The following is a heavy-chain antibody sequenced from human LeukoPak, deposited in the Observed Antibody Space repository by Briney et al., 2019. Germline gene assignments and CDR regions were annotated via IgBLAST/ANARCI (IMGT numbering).Heavy chain of an antibody. D-gene: IGHD6-19*01. CDR1: GFTFGDFA. CDR2: ISYDGSNK. J-gene: IGHJ4*02. CDR3: AKDRVEGKQWLAQFDS. Sequence: GGSLRLSCTTSGFTFGDFAMSWVRQAPGKGLEWVAVISYDGSNKYYGDSVKGRFTISRDNSKSTLYLQTNTLRVEDAAVYYCAKDRVEGKQWLAQFDSWGQGTLVTVSS. V-gene: IGHV3-30*04.